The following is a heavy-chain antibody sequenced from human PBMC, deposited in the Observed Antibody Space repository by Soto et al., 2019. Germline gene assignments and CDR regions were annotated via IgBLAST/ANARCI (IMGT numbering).Heavy chain of an antibody. CDR1: GFTISTYS. D-gene: IGHD1-26*01. J-gene: IGHJ4*02. CDR2: ISRGNTSV. V-gene: IGHV3-48*02. CDR3: ARGGWEHDY. Sequence: EVQLVDSGGGLVQPGGSLRLSCAASGFTISTYSMNWVRQAPGKGLEWIAYISRGNTSVHYADSVRGRFTMSRDTAKNSLHLQMNSLRDDDTAVYFCARGGWEHDYWGQGTLVTVSS.